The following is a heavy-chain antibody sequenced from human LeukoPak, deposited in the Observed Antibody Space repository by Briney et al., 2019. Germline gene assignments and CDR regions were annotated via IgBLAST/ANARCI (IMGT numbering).Heavy chain of an antibody. CDR2: IYTSGST. CDR1: GGSIISYY. J-gene: IGHJ4*02. V-gene: IGHV4-4*07. Sequence: SAPLSLPCSVSGGSIISYYWSWIRQPAGKGLEWIGRIYTSGSTNYNPSLKSRVTMSVDTSKNQFSLKLSSVTAADTAVYYCARSRATYGDYGLFDYWGQGTLVTVSS. CDR3: ARSRATYGDYGLFDY. D-gene: IGHD4-17*01.